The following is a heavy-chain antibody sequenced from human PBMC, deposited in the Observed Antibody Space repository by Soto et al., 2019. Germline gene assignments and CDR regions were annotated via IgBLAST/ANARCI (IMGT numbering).Heavy chain of an antibody. CDR1: GFTFSSYA. J-gene: IGHJ4*02. CDR3: ARPFIWSSQNFDY. CDR2: ISYDGSNK. Sequence: GGSLRLSCAASGFTFSSYAMHWVRQAPGKGLEWVAVISYDGSNKYYADSVKGRFTISRDNSKNTLYLQMNSLRAEDTAVYYCARPFIWSSQNFDYWGQGTLVTVSS. V-gene: IGHV3-30-3*01. D-gene: IGHD6-6*01.